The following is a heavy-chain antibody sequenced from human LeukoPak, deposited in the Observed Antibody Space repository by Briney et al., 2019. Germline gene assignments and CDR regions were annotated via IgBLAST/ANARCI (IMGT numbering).Heavy chain of an antibody. V-gene: IGHV4-59*01. Sequence: KPSETLSLTCTVSGGSISSYYWSWIRQPPGKGLEWIGYIYYSGSNNYNPSLKSRVTISVDTSKNQFSLKLSSVTAADTAVYYCARARAVADWYFDLWGRGTLVTVSS. CDR1: GGSISSYY. J-gene: IGHJ2*01. D-gene: IGHD6-19*01. CDR3: ARARAVADWYFDL. CDR2: IYYSGSN.